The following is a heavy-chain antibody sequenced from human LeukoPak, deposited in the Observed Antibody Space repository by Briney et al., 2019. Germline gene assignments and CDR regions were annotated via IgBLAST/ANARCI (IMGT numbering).Heavy chain of an antibody. V-gene: IGHV3-23*01. D-gene: IGHD1-26*01. Sequence: GGTLRLSCAASGFTFSSYGMSWVRQAPGKGLEWVSAISGSGGSTYYADSVKGRFTISRDNSKNTLYLQMNSLRAEDTAVYYCAKAGSGSGWVSGYYMDVWGKGTTVTISS. CDR2: ISGSGGST. CDR3: AKAGSGSGWVSGYYMDV. CDR1: GFTFSSYG. J-gene: IGHJ6*03.